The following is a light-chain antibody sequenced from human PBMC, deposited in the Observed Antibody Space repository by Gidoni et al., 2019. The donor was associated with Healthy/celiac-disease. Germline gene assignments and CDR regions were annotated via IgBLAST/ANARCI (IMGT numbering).Light chain of an antibody. J-gene: IGLJ3*02. V-gene: IGLV2-14*01. CDR2: EVS. CDR1: SSDVGGYNY. CDR3: SSHTSSSTV. Sequence: QSALTQPASVSGSPGQSITISCTGPSSDVGGYNYVSWYQQHPGKAPKLMIYEVSNRPSGVSNRFSGSKSGNTASLTISGLQAEDEADYYCSSHTSSSTVFGGGTKLTVL.